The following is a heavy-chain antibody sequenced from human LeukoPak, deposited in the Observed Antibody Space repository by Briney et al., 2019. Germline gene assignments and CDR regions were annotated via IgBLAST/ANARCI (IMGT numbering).Heavy chain of an antibody. CDR2: IGTAGDT. V-gene: IGHV3-13*01. CDR1: GFTFSSYD. Sequence: GGSLRLSCAASGFTFSSYDMHWVRQATGKGLKWVSAIGTAGDTYYPGSVKGRFTISRENAKNSLYLQMNSLRAGDTAVYYCARVGYSSSSGDYYYYGMDVWGQGTTVTVSS. J-gene: IGHJ6*02. D-gene: IGHD6-6*01. CDR3: ARVGYSSSSGDYYYYGMDV.